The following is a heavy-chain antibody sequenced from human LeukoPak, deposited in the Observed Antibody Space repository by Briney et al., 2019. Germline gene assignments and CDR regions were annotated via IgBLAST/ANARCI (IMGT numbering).Heavy chain of an antibody. CDR1: GGTFSSYA. CDR2: IIPIFGTA. D-gene: IGHD5-24*01. Sequence: SVKVSCKASGGTFSSYAISWVRQAPGQGLEWMGGIIPIFGTANYAQKFQGRVTITTDESTSTAYMELSSLRSEDTAVYYCAREGRDGYGFDYWGQGTLVTVSS. V-gene: IGHV1-69*05. J-gene: IGHJ4*02. CDR3: AREGRDGYGFDY.